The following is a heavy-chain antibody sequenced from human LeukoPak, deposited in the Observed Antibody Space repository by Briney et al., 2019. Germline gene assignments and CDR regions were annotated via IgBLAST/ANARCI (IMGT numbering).Heavy chain of an antibody. J-gene: IGHJ3*02. CDR2: IYPGESIYASENT. CDR3: ARAAHAFDI. CDR1: GVSISAYY. D-gene: IGHD6-6*01. V-gene: IGHV4-4*07. Sequence: PSETLSLTCSVSGVSISAYYWSWIRQTAGKGLEWIGRIYPGESIYASENTNYNPSLKSRVTISVDRSKNQFSLKLSSVTAADTAVYYCARAAHAFDIWGQGTMVTVSS.